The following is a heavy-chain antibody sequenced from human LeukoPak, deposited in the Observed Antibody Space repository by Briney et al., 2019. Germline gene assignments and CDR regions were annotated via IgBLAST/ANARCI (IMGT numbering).Heavy chain of an antibody. D-gene: IGHD2-2*01. CDR3: ARSCSSTSCYEDY. CDR2: ISSSSSTI. Sequence: GGSLRLSCAASGFTFSSYSMNWVRQAPGKGLEWVSYISSSSSTIYYADSVKGRFTISRDNAKNSLYLQMNSLRAEDTAVYYCARSCSSTSCYEDYWGQGTLVTVSS. V-gene: IGHV3-48*01. CDR1: GFTFSSYS. J-gene: IGHJ4*02.